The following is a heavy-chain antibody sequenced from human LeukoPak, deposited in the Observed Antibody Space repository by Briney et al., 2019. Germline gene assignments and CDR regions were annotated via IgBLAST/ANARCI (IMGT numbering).Heavy chain of an antibody. Sequence: PGGSLRLSCAASGFTFSSYGMHWVRQAPGKGLEWVAFIRYDGSNKYYADSVKGRFTISRDNSKNTLYLQMNSLRAEDTAVYYCAKDRRLYYYGMDVWGQGTTVTVSS. CDR2: IRYDGSNK. CDR3: AKDRRLYYYGMDV. CDR1: GFTFSSYG. J-gene: IGHJ6*02. V-gene: IGHV3-30*02.